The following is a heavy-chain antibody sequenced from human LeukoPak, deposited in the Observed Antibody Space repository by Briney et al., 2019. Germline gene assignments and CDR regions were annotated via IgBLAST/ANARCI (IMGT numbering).Heavy chain of an antibody. CDR2: IYYTGST. D-gene: IGHD3-10*01. CDR1: GGSISSYY. CDR3: ARVEEGYGSGRRENYYYYYMDV. V-gene: IGHV4-59*01. J-gene: IGHJ6*03. Sequence: SETLSLTCTVSGGSISSYYWSWIRQPPGKGLEWIGYIYYTGSTNYNPSLKSRVTISVDTSKNQFSLKLSSVTAADTAVYYCARVEEGYGSGRRENYYYYYMDVWGKGTTVTISS.